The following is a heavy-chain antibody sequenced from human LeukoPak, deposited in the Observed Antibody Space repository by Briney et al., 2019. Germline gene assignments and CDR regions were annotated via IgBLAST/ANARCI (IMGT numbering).Heavy chain of an antibody. CDR2: ISWEGGSP. Sequence: GGSLRLSCVAASFSFDDYSIHWVRQGPGSGLELVSFISWEGGSPSYAQSVKVRFPISLDKNRMSLYLQMNNLGPEDTALYYCTKDGSKVGQYYYYYMDVWGKGTTVTVSS. V-gene: IGHV3-43D*03. J-gene: IGHJ6*03. CDR3: TKDGSKVGQYYYYYMDV. CDR1: SFSFDDYS.